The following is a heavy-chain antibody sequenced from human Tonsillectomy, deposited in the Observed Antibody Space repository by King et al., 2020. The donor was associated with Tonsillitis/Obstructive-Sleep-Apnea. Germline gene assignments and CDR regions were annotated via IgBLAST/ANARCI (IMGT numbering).Heavy chain of an antibody. D-gene: IGHD3-10*02. Sequence: QLVQSGGGLVQPGGSLRLSCAASGFTFSSFEMNWVRQAPGRGLERVSYISNSGSVIYYADSVKGRFTISRDNAKNSLYLQVNSLRAEDKALYYCARVYVRSYLMDVWAKGTTVTVSS. CDR1: GFTFSSFE. CDR3: ARVYVRSYLMDV. CDR2: ISNSGSVI. J-gene: IGHJ6*04. V-gene: IGHV3-48*03.